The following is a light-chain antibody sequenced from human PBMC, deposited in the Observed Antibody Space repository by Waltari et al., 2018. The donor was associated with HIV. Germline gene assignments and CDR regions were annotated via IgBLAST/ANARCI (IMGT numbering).Light chain of an antibody. CDR1: SGSIASNY. Sequence: NFMLTQPHSVSESPGKTVTISCTRSSGSIASNYVQWYQQRPGSAPTTVIYEDNQRPSGFPGRFSGSIDSSSNSASLTISGLKTEDEADYYCQSYDSSNWVFGGGTKLTVL. V-gene: IGLV6-57*04. CDR3: QSYDSSNWV. CDR2: EDN. J-gene: IGLJ3*02.